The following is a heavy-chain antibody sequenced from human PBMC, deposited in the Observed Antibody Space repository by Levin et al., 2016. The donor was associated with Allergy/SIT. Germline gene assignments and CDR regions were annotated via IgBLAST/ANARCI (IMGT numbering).Heavy chain of an antibody. CDR2: ISSTSTYK. CDR1: GFIFSSYS. Sequence: GGSLRLSCAASGFIFSSYSMNWVRQAPGKGLEWVSSISSTSTYKHYADSVKGRFTISRDNAKNSLYLQMNSLRAEDTAVYYCARDREGDDFWSGYDPWGPGEPWSPSPQ. CDR3: ARDREGDDFWSGYDP. D-gene: IGHD3-3*01. V-gene: IGHV3-21*01. J-gene: IGHJ5*02.